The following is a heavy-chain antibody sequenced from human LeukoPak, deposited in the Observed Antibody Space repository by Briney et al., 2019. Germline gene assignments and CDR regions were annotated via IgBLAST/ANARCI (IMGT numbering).Heavy chain of an antibody. CDR3: ARDLDAYYDILTGGDAFDI. V-gene: IGHV1-18*04. Sequence: ASVKVSCKASGYTFTSYGISWVRQAPGQGLEWMGWISAYNGSTNYAQKLQGRVTMTTDTSTSTAYMELRSLRSDDTAVYYCARDLDAYYDILTGGDAFDIWGQGTMVTVSS. CDR1: GYTFTSYG. CDR2: ISAYNGST. J-gene: IGHJ3*02. D-gene: IGHD3-9*01.